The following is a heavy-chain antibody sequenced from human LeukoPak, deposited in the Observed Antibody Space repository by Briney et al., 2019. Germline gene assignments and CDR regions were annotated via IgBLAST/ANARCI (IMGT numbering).Heavy chain of an antibody. CDR3: AKAAYSYGYMRGYYYYMDV. CDR2: IRYDGSNK. Sequence: PGGSLRLSCAASGFTFSSYWMSWVRQAPGKGLEWVAFIRYDGSNKYYADSVKGRFTISRDNSKNTLYLQMNSLRAEDTAVYYCAKAAYSYGYMRGYYYYMDVWGKGTTVTISS. D-gene: IGHD5-18*01. V-gene: IGHV3-30*02. CDR1: GFTFSSYW. J-gene: IGHJ6*03.